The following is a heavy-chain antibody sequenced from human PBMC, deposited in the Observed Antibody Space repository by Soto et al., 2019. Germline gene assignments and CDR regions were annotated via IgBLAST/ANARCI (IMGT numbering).Heavy chain of an antibody. Sequence: QVQLQESGPGLVKPSQALSLTCTVSGGSMSSGDYYWSWIRQPPGKGLEWVGSIYYTGSTYYNPSLKGRLTISVDTSKNLCSLRLSSGTAADTAVYYCARDKWDLPLDNWGHGPMVTVSS. CDR1: GGSMSSGDYY. CDR2: IYYTGST. J-gene: IGHJ3*02. V-gene: IGHV4-30-4*01. CDR3: ARDKWDLPLDN. D-gene: IGHD1-26*01.